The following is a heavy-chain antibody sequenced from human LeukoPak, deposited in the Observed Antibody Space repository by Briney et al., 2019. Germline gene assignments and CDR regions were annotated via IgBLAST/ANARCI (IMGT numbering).Heavy chain of an antibody. CDR3: ASSSSGYYMDV. Sequence: SGTLSLTCTVSGVSISSYYWSWIRQPPGKGLEWIGYIYTSGSPNYNPSLKSRVTISVDTSKNQFSLKLSSVTAADTAVYYCASSSSGYYMDVWGKGTTVTVSS. CDR1: GVSISSYY. V-gene: IGHV4-4*09. J-gene: IGHJ6*03. D-gene: IGHD6-6*01. CDR2: IYTSGSP.